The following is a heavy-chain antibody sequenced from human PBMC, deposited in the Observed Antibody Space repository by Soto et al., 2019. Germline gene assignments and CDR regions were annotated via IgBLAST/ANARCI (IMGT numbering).Heavy chain of an antibody. CDR3: IQSRCGGDCLQSYASYYYYGMDV. J-gene: IGHJ6*02. D-gene: IGHD2-21*02. Sequence: QITLKESGPTLVKPTQTLTLTCTFSAFSLSTGGVGVGWIRQPPGKALEWLALIYWDDDKRYSLSLRSRRALTKDTSKNQVVLTMTNMDPVDTATYYCIQSRCGGDCLQSYASYYYYGMDVWGQGTTVTVSS. CDR2: IYWDDDK. V-gene: IGHV2-5*02. CDR1: AFSLSTGGVG.